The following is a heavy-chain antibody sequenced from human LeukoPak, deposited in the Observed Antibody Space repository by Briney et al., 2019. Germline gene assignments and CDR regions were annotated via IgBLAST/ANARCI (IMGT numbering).Heavy chain of an antibody. D-gene: IGHD3-16*01. Sequence: GGSLRLSCAASGFTVSSNYMCWVRQAPGKGLEWVSVIYSGGSTYYADSVKGRFTISRDNSKSTLYLQMNSLRAEDTAVYYCARNGFMDAFDIWGQGTMVTVSS. CDR2: IYSGGST. J-gene: IGHJ3*02. V-gene: IGHV3-53*01. CDR1: GFTVSSNY. CDR3: ARNGFMDAFDI.